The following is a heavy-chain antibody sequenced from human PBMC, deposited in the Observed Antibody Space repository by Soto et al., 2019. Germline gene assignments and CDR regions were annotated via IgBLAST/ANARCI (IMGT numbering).Heavy chain of an antibody. V-gene: IGHV3-21*01. CDR2: ISSSSSYI. J-gene: IGHJ4*02. CDR3: AKTYQPYSSSPYYFDY. CDR1: GFTFSSYS. D-gene: IGHD6-6*01. Sequence: GGSLRLSCAASGFTFSSYSMNWVRQAPGKGLEWVSSISSSSSYIYYADSVKGRFTISRDNAKNSLYLQMNSLRAEDTAVYYCAKTYQPYSSSPYYFDYWGQGTLVTVSS.